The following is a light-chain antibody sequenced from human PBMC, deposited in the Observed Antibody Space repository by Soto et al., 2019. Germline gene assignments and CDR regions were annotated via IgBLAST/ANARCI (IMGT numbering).Light chain of an antibody. V-gene: IGKV1-5*01. CDR2: DAS. Sequence: DIQMTQSPSTLSASVGDRVTITCRASQSISSWLAWYQQKPGKAPKLLIFDASSLESGVPSRFSGCGSGTEFTLTISSXQPDDFATYYCQQYNSYPLTFGGGTKVDIK. CDR1: QSISSW. J-gene: IGKJ4*01. CDR3: QQYNSYPLT.